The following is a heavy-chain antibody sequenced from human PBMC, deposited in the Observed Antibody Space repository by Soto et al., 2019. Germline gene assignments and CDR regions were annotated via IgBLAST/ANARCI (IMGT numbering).Heavy chain of an antibody. D-gene: IGHD6-19*01. CDR2: IYYSGST. CDR1: GGSISSSSYY. J-gene: IGHJ4*02. CDR3: ARRTGIAVAGTGFDY. Sequence: QLQLQESGPGLVKPSETLSLTCTVSGGSISSSSYYWGWIRQPPGKGLEWIGSIYYSGSTYYNPSLKSRVPTSVDTSKNQFSLKLSSVTDAATAVYYCARRTGIAVAGTGFDYWGQGTLVTVSS. V-gene: IGHV4-39*01.